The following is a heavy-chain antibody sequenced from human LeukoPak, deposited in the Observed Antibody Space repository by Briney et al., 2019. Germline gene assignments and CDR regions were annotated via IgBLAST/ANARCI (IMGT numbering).Heavy chain of an antibody. J-gene: IGHJ4*02. Sequence: ASVKVSCKGSGYSFVSYGISWVRQAPGRGLEWMGWISVYHGTTNYAQSLQDRVTVTADTSTSTVYMELRSLRSDDTAVYYCARGILSWFGEPDYFDYWGQGTLVTVSS. CDR1: GYSFVSYG. CDR3: ARGILSWFGEPDYFDY. D-gene: IGHD3-10*01. V-gene: IGHV1-18*01. CDR2: ISVYHGTT.